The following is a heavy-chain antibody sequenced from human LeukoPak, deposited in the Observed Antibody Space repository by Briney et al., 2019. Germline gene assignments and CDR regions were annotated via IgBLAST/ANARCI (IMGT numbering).Heavy chain of an antibody. Sequence: GGSLRLSCAASGFTFSSYAMTWVRQAPGKGLEWVSGISGSGDSTYYADSVKGRFTISRDNSKNTLYLQMNSLRAEDTAVYYCAKDPFPVDTPKNWFDPWGQGTLVTVSS. CDR1: GFTFSSYA. V-gene: IGHV3-23*01. J-gene: IGHJ5*02. CDR3: AKDPFPVDTPKNWFDP. D-gene: IGHD5-18*01. CDR2: ISGSGDST.